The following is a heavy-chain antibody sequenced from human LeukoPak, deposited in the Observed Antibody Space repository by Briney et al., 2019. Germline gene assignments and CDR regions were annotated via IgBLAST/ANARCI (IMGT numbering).Heavy chain of an antibody. CDR3: ARGLSLVGATNDY. D-gene: IGHD1-26*01. CDR2: INHSGST. V-gene: IGHV4-34*01. CDR1: GGSFSGYY. J-gene: IGHJ4*02. Sequence: SETLSLTCAVYGGSFSGYYWSWIRQPPGKGPEWIGEINHSGSTNYNPSLKSRVTISVDTSKNQFSLKLSSVTAADTAVYYCARGLSLVGATNDYWGQGTLVTVSS.